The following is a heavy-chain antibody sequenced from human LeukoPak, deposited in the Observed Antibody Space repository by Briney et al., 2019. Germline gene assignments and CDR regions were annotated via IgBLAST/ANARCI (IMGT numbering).Heavy chain of an antibody. D-gene: IGHD4-11*01. CDR1: GFAFNSYT. CDR2: ITSRSSHI. CDR3: ARVAQGATTENYFYYYMDV. Sequence: GGSLRLPCEASGFAFNSYTITWVRQAPGKGLESVSSITSRSSHIYIADSVKGRFTISRDNAKNSLFLQMSSLRVEDTAVYYCARVAQGATTENYFYYYMDVWGKGATVTVSS. V-gene: IGHV3-21*01. J-gene: IGHJ6*03.